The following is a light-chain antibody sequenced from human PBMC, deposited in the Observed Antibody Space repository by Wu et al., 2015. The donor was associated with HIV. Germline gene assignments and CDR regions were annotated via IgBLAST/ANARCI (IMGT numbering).Light chain of an antibody. CDR3: QQHNNWPLP. CDR2: DAS. Sequence: EIVLTQSPDTLSLSPGERATLSCRASQSVSSYLAWYQQKPGQAPRLLIYDASNRATGIPARFSGSGSGTDFTLTISSLEPEDFAIYCCQQHNNWPLPFGQGTRVEIK. J-gene: IGKJ5*01. V-gene: IGKV3-11*01. CDR1: QSVSSY.